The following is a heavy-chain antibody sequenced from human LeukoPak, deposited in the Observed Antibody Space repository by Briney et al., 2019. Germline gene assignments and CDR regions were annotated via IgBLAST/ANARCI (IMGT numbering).Heavy chain of an antibody. J-gene: IGHJ4*02. Sequence: SETLSLTCSVSGGSITFYCWNWIRKPAGKGLEWIGRIHTSGTTNYNPSLKSRVTMSIDTSQKKFSLNLTSVTAADTAVYYCASSSWKKTFDYWGQGALVTVSS. CDR2: IHTSGTT. CDR1: GGSITFYC. CDR3: ASSSWKKTFDY. V-gene: IGHV4-4*07. D-gene: IGHD1-1*01.